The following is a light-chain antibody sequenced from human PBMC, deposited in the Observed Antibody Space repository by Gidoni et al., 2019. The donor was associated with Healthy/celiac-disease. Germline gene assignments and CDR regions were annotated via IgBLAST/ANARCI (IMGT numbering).Light chain of an antibody. J-gene: IGKJ1*01. V-gene: IGKV3-15*01. Sequence: EIVMTQSPATLSVSPGERATLSCRASQSVSSNLAWYQQKPGQAPRRLIYGASSGSGTQFTLTISRLQSEDFAVYYCQQYNNWPRTFGRGNKVEIK. CDR1: QSVSSN. CDR3: QQYNNWPRT. CDR2: GAS.